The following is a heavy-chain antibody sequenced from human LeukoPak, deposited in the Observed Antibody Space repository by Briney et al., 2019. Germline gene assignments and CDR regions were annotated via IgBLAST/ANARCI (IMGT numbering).Heavy chain of an antibody. J-gene: IGHJ6*02. V-gene: IGHV3-23*01. Sequence: GGSLRLSCAASGFNFGAYAVSWVRQAPGKGLEWVSDISGNGGGTFYAGSGKGRFTISRDNSKSTPYLQLNSLRAEDTAVYYCARDLRGFYGSGSVWGQGTTVIVSS. CDR2: ISGNGGGT. D-gene: IGHD3-10*01. CDR3: ARDLRGFYGSGSV. CDR1: GFNFGAYA.